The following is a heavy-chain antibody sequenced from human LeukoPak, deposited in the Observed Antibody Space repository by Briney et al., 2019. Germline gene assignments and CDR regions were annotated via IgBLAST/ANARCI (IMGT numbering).Heavy chain of an antibody. J-gene: IGHJ4*02. CDR3: ARHPRGELAYIDY. CDR1: GGSISSSIYY. D-gene: IGHD3-16*01. CDR2: IYYSGST. V-gene: IGHV4-31*03. Sequence: SETLSLTCTVSGGSISSSIYYWSWIRQHPGKGLEWIGYIYYSGSTYYNPSLKSRVTISVDTSKNQFSLKLSSVTAADTAVYYCARHPRGELAYIDYWGQGTLVTVSS.